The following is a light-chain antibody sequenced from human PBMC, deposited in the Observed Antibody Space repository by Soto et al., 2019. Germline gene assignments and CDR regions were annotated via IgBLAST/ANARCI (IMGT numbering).Light chain of an antibody. J-gene: IGLJ3*02. Sequence: QSALTQPASVSGSPGQSITVSCTGTNSDVGSYNLVSWYQQHPGQAPKLMIYEGIKRPSGVSDRFSGSKSGNTAPLKISGLQAEDEADYYCCSYVGNNDWVFGGGTKVTIL. CDR1: NSDVGSYNL. V-gene: IGLV2-23*01. CDR3: CSYVGNNDWV. CDR2: EGI.